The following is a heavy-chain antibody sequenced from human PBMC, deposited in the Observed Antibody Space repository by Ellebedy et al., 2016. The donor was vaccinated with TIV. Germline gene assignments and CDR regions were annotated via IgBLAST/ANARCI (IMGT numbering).Heavy chain of an antibody. D-gene: IGHD1-26*01. CDR2: INPNSGGT. Sequence: AASVKVSCKASGYTFTGYYMHWVRQAPGQGLEWMGWINPNSGGTNYAQKFQGRVTMTRDTSISTAYMELSRLKSDDTAVDYCARVSGSYLGMGDWGQGTLVTVSS. CDR1: GYTFTGYY. V-gene: IGHV1-2*02. J-gene: IGHJ4*02. CDR3: ARVSGSYLGMGD.